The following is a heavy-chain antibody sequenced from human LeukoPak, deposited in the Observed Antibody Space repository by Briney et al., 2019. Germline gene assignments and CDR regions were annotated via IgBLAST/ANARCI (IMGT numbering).Heavy chain of an antibody. CDR2: IYHSGST. CDR1: GYSISSGYY. Sequence: SETLSLTCTVSGYSISSGYYWGWIRQPPGKGLEWIGSIYHSGSTYYNPSLKSRVTISVDTSKSQFSLKLSSVTAADTAVYYCARDLLNAFDIWGQGTMVTVSS. J-gene: IGHJ3*02. V-gene: IGHV4-38-2*02. D-gene: IGHD2/OR15-2a*01. CDR3: ARDLLNAFDI.